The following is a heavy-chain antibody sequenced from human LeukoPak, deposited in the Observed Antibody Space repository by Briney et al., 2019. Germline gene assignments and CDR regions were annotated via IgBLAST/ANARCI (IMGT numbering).Heavy chain of an antibody. CDR1: GYSISSGCY. CDR3: ARVPTYGGSPYYMDV. D-gene: IGHD4-23*01. V-gene: IGHV4-38-2*01. J-gene: IGHJ6*03. Sequence: TSETLSLTCAVSGYSISSGCYWGWVRQPPGKGLEWIGSIHYSGITYYNPSLKSRVTISEDTSKNQFSLKVTSVTAADTAVYYCARVPTYGGSPYYMDVWGKGTTVSVSS. CDR2: IHYSGIT.